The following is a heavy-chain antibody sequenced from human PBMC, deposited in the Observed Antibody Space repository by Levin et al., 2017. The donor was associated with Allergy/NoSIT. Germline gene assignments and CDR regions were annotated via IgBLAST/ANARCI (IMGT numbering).Heavy chain of an antibody. Sequence: TGGSLRLSCYGSGYSFSNYWIAWVRQMPGQGLEWMGIISPGDSDTTISPSFEGQVTISADKSISTAYLQWSSLKASDTAMYYCARQYSAGITFGLDVWGQGTTVTVSS. CDR2: ISPGDSDT. J-gene: IGHJ6*02. CDR1: GYSFSNYW. V-gene: IGHV5-51*01. D-gene: IGHD3-16*01. CDR3: ARQYSAGITFGLDV.